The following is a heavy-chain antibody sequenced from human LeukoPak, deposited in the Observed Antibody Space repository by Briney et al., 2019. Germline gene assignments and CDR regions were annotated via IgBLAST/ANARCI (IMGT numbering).Heavy chain of an antibody. D-gene: IGHD1-26*01. J-gene: IGHJ4*02. CDR3: ARSYSGSYYHGYDY. CDR1: GFTFSSYG. Sequence: PGGSLRLSCAASGFTFSSYGMHWVRQAPGKGLEWVAVIWYDGSNKYYADSVKGRFTISRDNSKNTLYLQMNSLRAEDTAVYYCARSYSGSYYHGYDYWGQGTLVTVSS. V-gene: IGHV3-33*01. CDR2: IWYDGSNK.